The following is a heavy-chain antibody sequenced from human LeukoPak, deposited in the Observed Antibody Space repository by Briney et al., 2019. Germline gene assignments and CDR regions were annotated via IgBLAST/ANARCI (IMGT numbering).Heavy chain of an antibody. CDR3: ARLTAMPRGYFDY. J-gene: IGHJ4*02. D-gene: IGHD5-18*01. CDR1: GYSFTSYW. V-gene: IGHV5-51*01. CDR2: IYPGDSDT. Sequence: GESLKISXKGSGYSFTSYWIGCVRQMPGKGLEWTGIIYPGDSDTRYSPSFQGQVTISADKSISTAYLQWSSLKASDTAMYYCARLTAMPRGYFDYWGQGTLVTVSS.